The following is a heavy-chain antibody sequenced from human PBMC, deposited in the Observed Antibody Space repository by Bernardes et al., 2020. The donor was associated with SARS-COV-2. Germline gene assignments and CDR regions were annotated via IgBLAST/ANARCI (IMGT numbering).Heavy chain of an antibody. CDR3: ARDFFGTYAH. V-gene: IGHV3-33*01. Sequence: GGSLRLSCEASGFSLSDYGMHWVRQAPGKGLEWVAGIFFDGSNEYYADSVKGRFTISRDNFRNTLFLQMNSLRAEDTAVYYCARDFFGTYAHLGQGTLVTVSS. CDR1: GFSLSDYG. J-gene: IGHJ4*02. D-gene: IGHD1-26*01. CDR2: IFFDGSNE.